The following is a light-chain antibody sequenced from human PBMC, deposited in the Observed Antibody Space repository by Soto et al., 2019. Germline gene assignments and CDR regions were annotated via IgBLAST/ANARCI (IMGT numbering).Light chain of an antibody. V-gene: IGKV1-5*01. CDR1: QNIDYW. CDR3: QQYKSYSLS. J-gene: IGKJ4*01. CDR2: DAS. Sequence: IHMTQSPSTLSASVWDRVTITCRASQNIDYWLAWYQQTPGKAPKVLIYDASSLNSGVPLRFSGHRSGTEFTLTITNLQPDDFGTYYCQQYKSYSLSFGGGTKVDIK.